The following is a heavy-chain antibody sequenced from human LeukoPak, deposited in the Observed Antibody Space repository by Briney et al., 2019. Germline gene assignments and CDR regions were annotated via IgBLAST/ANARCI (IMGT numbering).Heavy chain of an antibody. Sequence: PGGSLRLSCAASGFTFSTYWMHWVRQAPGKGLVWVSRIKSDGSTDYADSVKGRFTISRDNAKNTVSLQMNSLRPEDTGVYYCARAPSEIGGYYPEYFRHWGQGNLVTVSS. J-gene: IGHJ1*01. CDR1: GFTFSTYW. CDR3: ARAPSEIGGYYPEYFRH. CDR2: IKSDGST. V-gene: IGHV3-74*01. D-gene: IGHD3-22*01.